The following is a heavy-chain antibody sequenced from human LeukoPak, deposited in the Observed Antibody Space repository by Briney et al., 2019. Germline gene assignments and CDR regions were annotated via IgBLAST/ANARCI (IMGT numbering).Heavy chain of an antibody. Sequence: PGGSLRLSCAASGFTFSSYAMHWVRQAPGKGLEWVAVISYDGSNKYYADSVKGRFTISRDNSKNTLYLQTNSLRAEDTAVYYCARGDLAYCGGDCYSGVVYFDYWGQGTLVTVSS. CDR1: GFTFSSYA. CDR3: ARGDLAYCGGDCYSGVVYFDY. CDR2: ISYDGSNK. D-gene: IGHD2-21*02. J-gene: IGHJ4*02. V-gene: IGHV3-30-3*01.